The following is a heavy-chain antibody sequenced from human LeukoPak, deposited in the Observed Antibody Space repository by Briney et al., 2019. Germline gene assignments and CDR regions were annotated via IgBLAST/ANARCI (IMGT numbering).Heavy chain of an antibody. CDR1: GYTFTSYA. D-gene: IGHD6-19*01. Sequence: GASVKVSCKASGYTFTSYAMNWVRQAPGQGLEWMGWINTNTGNPTYAQGFTGRFVFSLDTSVSTAYLQISGLKAEDTAVYYCARGIQAVAGISAVDYYYYGMDVWGQGTTVTVSS. V-gene: IGHV7-4-1*02. CDR2: INTNTGNP. J-gene: IGHJ6*02. CDR3: ARGIQAVAGISAVDYYYYGMDV.